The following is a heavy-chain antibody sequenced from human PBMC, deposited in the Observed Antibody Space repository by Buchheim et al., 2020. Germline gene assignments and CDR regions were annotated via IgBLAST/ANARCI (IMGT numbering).Heavy chain of an antibody. V-gene: IGHV4-31*03. Sequence: QVQLQESGPGLVKPSQTLSLTCTVSGDSISSGGFFWSWIRQHPGKGLEWIGYINYSGSTYYNPSLKSRLTISVDTSHNKFSLKLSSVTAADTAVYYCARCGYHDSSGYYHTFDYWGQGTL. CDR3: ARCGYHDSSGYYHTFDY. CDR2: INYSGST. J-gene: IGHJ4*02. CDR1: GDSISSGGFF. D-gene: IGHD3-22*01.